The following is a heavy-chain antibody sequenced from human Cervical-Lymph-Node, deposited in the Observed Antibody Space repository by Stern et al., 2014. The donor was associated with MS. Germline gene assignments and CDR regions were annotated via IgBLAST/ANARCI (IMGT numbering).Heavy chain of an antibody. D-gene: IGHD4-17*01. CDR3: AAGDTVAMLGTAIDAFDI. Sequence: QLVQSGPEVKKPGSSVKVSCKASGFTFSHSGVQWVRQTRGQRLEWIGLIVVGSGKTNYAQKFQERVTITRDRSTSTAYMELSSLRSEDTAVFYCAAGDTVAMLGTAIDAFDIWGQGTMVTVSS. CDR2: IVVGSGKT. CDR1: GFTFSHSG. V-gene: IGHV1-58*01. J-gene: IGHJ3*02.